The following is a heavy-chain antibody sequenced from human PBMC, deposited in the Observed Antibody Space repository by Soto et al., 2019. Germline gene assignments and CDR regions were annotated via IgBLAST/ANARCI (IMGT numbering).Heavy chain of an antibody. J-gene: IGHJ5*02. CDR3: ARDPRNLGFDP. CDR1: GFTFSGYY. CDR2: ISGSGDYA. Sequence: GGSLRLSCAASGFTFSGYYMNWVRQRPGEGLEWISCISGSGDYAAYADSVKGRFTISRDNAKNSLHLQMNSLRADDTAVYYCARDPRNLGFDPWGQGTLVTVSS. V-gene: IGHV3-11*05.